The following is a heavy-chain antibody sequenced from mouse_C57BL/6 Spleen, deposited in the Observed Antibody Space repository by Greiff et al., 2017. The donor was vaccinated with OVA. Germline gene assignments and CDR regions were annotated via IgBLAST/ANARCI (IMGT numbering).Heavy chain of an antibody. CDR2: INPSSGYT. Sequence: QVQLQQSGAELAKPGASVKLSCKASGYTFTSYWMHWVKQRPGQDLEWIGYINPSSGYTKYNQKFKDKATLTADKSSSTAYMQLSSLTYEDSAVYYCARSGYGYPAWFAYWGQGTLVTVSA. J-gene: IGHJ3*01. V-gene: IGHV1-7*01. D-gene: IGHD2-2*01. CDR3: ARSGYGYPAWFAY. CDR1: GYTFTSYW.